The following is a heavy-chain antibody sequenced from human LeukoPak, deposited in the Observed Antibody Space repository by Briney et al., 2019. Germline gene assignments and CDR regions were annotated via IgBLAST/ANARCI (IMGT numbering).Heavy chain of an antibody. D-gene: IGHD3-10*01. Sequence: GGSLRLSCAASGFTFSNYAMTWVRQAPGKGLEWVSTIGGGPVYYAGSVKGRFTISRDDSKNTLFLQMSSLRAEDTAVYYCAREGAYGSGSYYNWGQGTLVTVSS. CDR2: IGGGPV. CDR1: GFTFSNYA. J-gene: IGHJ4*02. V-gene: IGHV3-23*01. CDR3: AREGAYGSGSYYN.